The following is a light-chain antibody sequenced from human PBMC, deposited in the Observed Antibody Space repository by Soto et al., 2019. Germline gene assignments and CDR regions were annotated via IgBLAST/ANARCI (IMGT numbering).Light chain of an antibody. CDR2: NVS. CDR1: SNDVGGYNH. V-gene: IGLV2-14*01. J-gene: IGLJ1*01. CDR3: TASANRSFYV. Sequence: QSALTQPASVSGSPGKSITISCTGTSNDVGGYNHVSWYQQSPGKVPKLLIYNVSHRPSGGSDRFSGSKSGNTASLTISVLQADDESDYVCTASANRSFYVFGTGPKVTVL.